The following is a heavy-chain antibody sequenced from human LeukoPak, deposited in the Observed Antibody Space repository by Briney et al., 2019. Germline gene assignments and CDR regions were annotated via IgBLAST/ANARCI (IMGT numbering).Heavy chain of an antibody. CDR2: LNHSGST. CDR1: GGSFSGYY. Sequence: PSETLSLTCAVYGGSFSGYYWSWIRKPPGKGLEWIVELNHSGSTNYNPSLKSRVTISVDTSKNQFSLTLSSVTAADTAVYYCASWDTAMEGRDYWGQETLVTVSS. V-gene: IGHV4-34*01. CDR3: ASWDTAMEGRDY. J-gene: IGHJ4*02. D-gene: IGHD5-18*01.